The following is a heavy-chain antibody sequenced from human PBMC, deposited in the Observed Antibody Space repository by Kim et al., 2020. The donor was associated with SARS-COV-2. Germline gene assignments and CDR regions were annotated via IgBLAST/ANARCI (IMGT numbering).Heavy chain of an antibody. CDR1: GFTVSSNY. Sequence: GGSLRLSCAASGFTVSSNYMSWVRQAPGKGLEWVSVIYSGGSTYYADSVKGRFTISRDNSKNTLYLQMNSLRAEDTAVYYCARFKAVLAGPGTYYYYGMDVWGQGTTVTVSS. CDR3: ARFKAVLAGPGTYYYYGMDV. V-gene: IGHV3-53*01. J-gene: IGHJ6*02. D-gene: IGHD2-8*02. CDR2: IYSGGST.